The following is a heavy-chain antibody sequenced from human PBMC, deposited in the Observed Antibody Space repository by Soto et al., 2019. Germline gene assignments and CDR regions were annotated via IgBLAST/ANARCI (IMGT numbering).Heavy chain of an antibody. CDR1: GFTFSVYS. Sequence: EVQLVESGGGLVQPGGSLRLSCAASGFTFSVYSMNWIRQAPGKGLQWVAYMTSDMRTIHYADSVKGRFTISRDNAKNLVFLQMTSLRDEDTAVYFCARSVEGHFDNWGQGALVIVSS. D-gene: IGHD6-19*01. CDR3: ARSVEGHFDN. J-gene: IGHJ4*02. V-gene: IGHV3-48*02. CDR2: MTSDMRTI.